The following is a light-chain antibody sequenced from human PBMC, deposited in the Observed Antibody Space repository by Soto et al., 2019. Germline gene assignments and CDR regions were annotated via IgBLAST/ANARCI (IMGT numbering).Light chain of an antibody. CDR2: LEGSGSY. CDR1: XXHSSYI. J-gene: IGLJ3*02. CDR3: ETWDSNTHTV. Sequence: QAVVTQSSSASASLXXXVKLTCTXXXXHSSYIIAWHQQQPGKAPRYLMKLEGSGSYNKGSGVPDRFSGSSSGADRYLTISNLQFEDEADYYCETWDSNTHTVFGGGTKVTVL. V-gene: IGLV4-60*02.